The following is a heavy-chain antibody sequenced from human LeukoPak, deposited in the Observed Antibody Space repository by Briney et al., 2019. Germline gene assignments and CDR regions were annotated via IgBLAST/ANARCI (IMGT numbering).Heavy chain of an antibody. V-gene: IGHV3-7*01. Sequence: RGGSLRLSCAASGFTFSSYWMSWVRQAPGKGLEWVANIKQDGSEKYYVDSVKGRFTIPRDNAKNSLYLQMNSLRAEDTAVYYCARSSPSLFRYYYYGMDVWGQGTTVTVSS. D-gene: IGHD2-21*01. CDR3: ARSSPSLFRYYYYGMDV. CDR2: IKQDGSEK. CDR1: GFTFSSYW. J-gene: IGHJ6*02.